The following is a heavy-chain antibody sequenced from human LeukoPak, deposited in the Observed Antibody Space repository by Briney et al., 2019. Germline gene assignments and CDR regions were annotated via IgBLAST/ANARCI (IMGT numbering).Heavy chain of an antibody. CDR2: ISATGGST. CDR1: GFTFSTYA. CDR3: AKDKSGYYDSSGYRALDY. J-gene: IGHJ4*02. Sequence: GRSLRLSCAASGFTFSTYAMSWVRQAPGKGLEWVSAISATGGSTYYADSVEGRFTISRDNSKNTLYLQMNNLRAEDTAVYYCAKDKSGYYDSSGYRALDYWGQGTLVTVSS. V-gene: IGHV3-23*01. D-gene: IGHD3-22*01.